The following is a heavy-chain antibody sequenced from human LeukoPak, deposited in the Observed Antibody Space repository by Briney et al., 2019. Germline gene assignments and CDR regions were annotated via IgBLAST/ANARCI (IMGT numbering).Heavy chain of an antibody. J-gene: IGHJ3*02. CDR2: ISHSGGTT. CDR3: AKANVKYCSGGSCFDAFDI. D-gene: IGHD2-15*01. V-gene: IGHV3-23*01. Sequence: GGSLRLSCAASGFTFSSYAMSWVRQAPGKGPEWVSAISHSGGTTYYPDSVKGRFTITRDNSKNTLYLQMNSLRAEDTAVYYCAKANVKYCSGGSCFDAFDIWGQGTMVTVSS. CDR1: GFTFSSYA.